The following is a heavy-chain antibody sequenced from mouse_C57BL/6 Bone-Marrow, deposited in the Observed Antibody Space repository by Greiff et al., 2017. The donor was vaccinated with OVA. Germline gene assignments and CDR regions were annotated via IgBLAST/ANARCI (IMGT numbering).Heavy chain of an antibody. CDR3: ARGIYDGYS. D-gene: IGHD2-3*01. Sequence: EVQLVESGPGLVKPSQSLSLTCSVTGYSITSGYYWNWIRQFPGNKLEWMGYISYDGSNNYNPSLKNRISITRDTSKNQLFLKLKSGTTEDTATYYCARGIYDGYSWGQGTRVTVSA. CDR1: GYSITSGYY. CDR2: ISYDGSN. V-gene: IGHV3-6*01. J-gene: IGHJ3*01.